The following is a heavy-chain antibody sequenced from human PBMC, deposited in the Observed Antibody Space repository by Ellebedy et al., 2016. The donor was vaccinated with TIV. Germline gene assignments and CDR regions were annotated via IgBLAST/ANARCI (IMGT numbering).Heavy chain of an antibody. CDR2: ISSSGRYT. D-gene: IGHD3-9*01. CDR1: GFIFSDYY. J-gene: IGHJ4*02. CDR3: ARDRPYSDWLPHDY. V-gene: IGHV3-11*06. Sequence: GESLKISCAASGFIFSDYYMSWIRQAPGEGLEWISYISSSGRYTDYADSVKGRFTISRDNARNSLYLHINSLRAEDAAVYYCARDRPYSDWLPHDYWGQGTLVSVSS.